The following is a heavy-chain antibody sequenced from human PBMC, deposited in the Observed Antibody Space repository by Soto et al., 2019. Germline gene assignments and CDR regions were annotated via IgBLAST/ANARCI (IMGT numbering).Heavy chain of an antibody. J-gene: IGHJ4*02. CDR2: ISGSGGST. CDR3: ASTSITMIVVVITRFDY. D-gene: IGHD3-22*01. Sequence: SLRLSCAASGFTFSSYAMSWVRQAPGKGLEWVSAISGSGGSTYYADSVKGRFTISRDNSKNTLYLQMNSLRAEDTAVYYCASTSITMIVVVITRFDYWGQGTLVTVSS. V-gene: IGHV3-23*01. CDR1: GFTFSSYA.